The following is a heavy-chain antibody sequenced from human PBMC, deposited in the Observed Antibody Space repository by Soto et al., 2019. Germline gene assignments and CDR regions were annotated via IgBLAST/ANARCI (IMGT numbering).Heavy chain of an antibody. J-gene: IGHJ6*02. D-gene: IGHD3-22*01. CDR2: IDYSGST. CDR1: GGSISSYY. V-gene: IGHV4-59*08. Sequence: QVQLQESGPGLVKPSETLSLTCTVSGGSISSYYWPWIRQPPGKGLEWIGYIDYSGSTNYNPSLRSRVTISVDTSRNQFSLKLSSVTAADTALYYCASRSSGYYYGMDVWGQGTTVTVSS. CDR3: ASRSSGYYYGMDV.